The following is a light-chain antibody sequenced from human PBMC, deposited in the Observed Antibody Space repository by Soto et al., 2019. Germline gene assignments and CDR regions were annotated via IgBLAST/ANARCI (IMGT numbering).Light chain of an antibody. V-gene: IGLV1-47*01. CDR3: AAWDDSLSAMV. Sequence: QSVLTQPPSASGTPGQRVTISCSGSSSDIGSNYVYWYQQLPGTAPQLLIFRNNQRPSGVPDRFSGSKSGTSAALAISGVRSEDEADYYCAAWDDSLSAMVFGGGTQVTVL. CDR1: SSDIGSNY. CDR2: RNN. J-gene: IGLJ2*01.